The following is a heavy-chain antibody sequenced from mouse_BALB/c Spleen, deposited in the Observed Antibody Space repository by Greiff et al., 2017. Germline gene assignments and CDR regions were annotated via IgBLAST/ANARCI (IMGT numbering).Heavy chain of an antibody. CDR2: ISSGGSYT. V-gene: IGHV5-6-4*01. CDR1: GFTFSSYT. Sequence: EVKLVESGGGLVKPGGSLKLSCAASGFTFSSYTMSWVRQTPEKRLEWVATISSGGSYTYYPDSVKGRFTISRDNAKNTLYLQMSSLKSEDTAMYYCTRGGYWFAYWGQGTLVTVSA. CDR3: TRGGYWFAY. J-gene: IGHJ3*01. D-gene: IGHD2-2*01.